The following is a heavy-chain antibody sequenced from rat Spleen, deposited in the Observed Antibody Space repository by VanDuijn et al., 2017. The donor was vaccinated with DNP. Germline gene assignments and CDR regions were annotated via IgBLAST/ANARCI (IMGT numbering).Heavy chain of an antibody. V-gene: IGHV5-17*01. CDR3: ARHAYPGHSYFDY. Sequence: EVQLVESGGGLIQPGRSLKVSCAASGFTFSDYAMAWVRQAPKKGLEWVATIIYDGSSIYYRDSVKGRFTVSRDNAKGTLYLQMDSLRSEDTATYYCARHAYPGHSYFDYWGQGVMVTVSS. D-gene: IGHD1-4*01. CDR2: IIYDGSSI. J-gene: IGHJ2*01. CDR1: GFTFSDYA.